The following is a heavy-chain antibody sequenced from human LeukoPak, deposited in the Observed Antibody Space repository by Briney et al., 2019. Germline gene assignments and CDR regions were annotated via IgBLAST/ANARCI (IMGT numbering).Heavy chain of an antibody. J-gene: IGHJ4*02. CDR3: AREGDAGYYDSRTDY. CDR1: GYTFTGYY. CDR2: INPNSGGT. Sequence: GSSVKVSCKASGYTFTGYYMHRVRQAPGQGREGMGWINPNSGGTNYAQKFQGRVTMTRDTSISTAYMELSRLRSDDTAVYYCAREGDAGYYDSRTDYWGQGTLVTVSS. D-gene: IGHD3-22*01. V-gene: IGHV1-2*02.